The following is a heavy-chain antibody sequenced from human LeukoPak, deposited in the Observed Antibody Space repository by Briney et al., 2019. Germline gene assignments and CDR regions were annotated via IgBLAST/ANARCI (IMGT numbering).Heavy chain of an antibody. J-gene: IGHJ4*02. D-gene: IGHD3-9*01. CDR2: ISAYNGNT. CDR3: ARGKLGLRYFDWYYFDY. CDR1: GYTFTSYG. V-gene: IGHV1-18*01. Sequence: ASVNVSCTASGYTFTSYGISWVRQAPGQGLEWTGWISAYNGNTNYAQKLQGRVTMTTDTSTSTAYMELRSLRSDDTAVYYCARGKLGLRYFDWYYFDYWGQGTLVTVSS.